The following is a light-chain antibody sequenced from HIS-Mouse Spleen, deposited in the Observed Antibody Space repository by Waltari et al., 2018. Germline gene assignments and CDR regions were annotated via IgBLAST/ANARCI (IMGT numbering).Light chain of an antibody. Sequence: QSALTQPRSVSGSPGQSVTISCTGTSRDVGGYNYVSWYQQHPGKAPKLMIYDVSKRPSAVPDRFSGSKSGNTASLTISGLQAEDEADYYCCSYAGSYTVVFGGGTKLTVL. V-gene: IGLV2-11*01. CDR3: CSYAGSYTVV. CDR2: DVS. J-gene: IGLJ2*01. CDR1: SRDVGGYNY.